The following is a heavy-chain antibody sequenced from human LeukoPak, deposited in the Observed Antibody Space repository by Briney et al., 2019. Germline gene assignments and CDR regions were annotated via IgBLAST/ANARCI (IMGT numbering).Heavy chain of an antibody. CDR3: ASQYFLILSLYYFDY. D-gene: IGHD3-10*02. CDR1: GGSISSYY. J-gene: IGHJ4*02. Sequence: SETLSLTRTVSGGSISSYYWSWIRQPAGKGLEWIGRIYTSGSTNYNPSLKSRVTMSVDTSKNQFSLKLSSVTAADTAVYYCASQYFLILSLYYFDYWGQGTLVTVSS. CDR2: IYTSGST. V-gene: IGHV4-4*07.